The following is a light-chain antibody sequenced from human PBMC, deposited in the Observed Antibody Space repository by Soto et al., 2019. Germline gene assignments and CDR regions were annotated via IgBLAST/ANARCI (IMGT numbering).Light chain of an antibody. CDR2: GAS. CDR1: QSVSSNY. J-gene: IGKJ1*01. CDR3: QQYVTSPWT. V-gene: IGKV3-20*01. Sequence: DIVLTQSPGTLSLSPGERATLSCRASQSVSSNYLAWYQQKPGQAPRLLIYGASSGVTGIPDRFSGRGSGTDFTLTISSLESEDFAVYYCQQYVTSPWTFGQGTKVDIK.